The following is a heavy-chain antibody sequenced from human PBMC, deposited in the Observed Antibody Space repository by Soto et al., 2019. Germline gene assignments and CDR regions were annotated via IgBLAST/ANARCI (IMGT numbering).Heavy chain of an antibody. CDR1: GGSISSYY. V-gene: IGHV4-59*01. J-gene: IGHJ3*02. Sequence: SETLALTCIVSGGSISSYYWSWIRQPPGKGLEWIGSIHYRGSTNYNPSLKSRVTISVDTSQTQFSLKLSSVTAAASAVYYCAREDSLGYYSGGGPFDIWGPWIIGTVSS. CDR2: IHYRGST. CDR3: AREDSLGYYSGGGPFDI. D-gene: IGHD2-15*01.